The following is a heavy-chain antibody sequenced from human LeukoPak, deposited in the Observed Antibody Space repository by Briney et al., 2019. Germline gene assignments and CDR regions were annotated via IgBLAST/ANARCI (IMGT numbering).Heavy chain of an antibody. J-gene: IGHJ6*03. CDR3: ARMPYSSSAGRDYYYYYMDV. Sequence: PSETLSLTCTVSGGSISSSSYYWGWIRQPPGKGLEWIGSIYYSGSTYYNPSLKSRVTISVDTSKNQFSLKLSSVTAADTALYYCARMPYSSSAGRDYYYYYMDVWGKGTLVTVSS. CDR1: GGSISSSSYY. D-gene: IGHD6-6*01. CDR2: IYYSGST. V-gene: IGHV4-39*07.